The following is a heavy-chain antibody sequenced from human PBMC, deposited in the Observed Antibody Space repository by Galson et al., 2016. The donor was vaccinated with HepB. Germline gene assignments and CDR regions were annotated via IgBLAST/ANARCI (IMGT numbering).Heavy chain of an antibody. CDR2: ISGTGSTI. V-gene: IGHV3-48*02. J-gene: IGHJ6*02. D-gene: IGHD2-15*01. CDR1: GFTFSDYS. Sequence: SLRLSCAASGFTFSDYSMNWVRQAPGKGLEWLLYISGTGSTIYSADSVKGRFSISRDNAHKSIYLQMNSLRDEDTAVYYCARSGCSGGSCTAGVYYYGMDVWGQGTTVTISS. CDR3: ARSGCSGGSCTAGVYYYGMDV.